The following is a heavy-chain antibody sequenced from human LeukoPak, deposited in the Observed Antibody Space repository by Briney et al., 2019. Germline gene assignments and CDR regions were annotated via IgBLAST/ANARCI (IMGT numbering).Heavy chain of an antibody. D-gene: IGHD1-26*01. CDR1: GFTFSDKW. J-gene: IGHJ5*02. V-gene: IGHV3-7*03. CDR3: ARVGWELLNLHFDP. Sequence: PGGSLRLSCVASGFTFSDKWMSWVRQAPGKGPEWVASIKKDGSQKYYVDSVKGRFTISRDNAQNSLYLQMNSLRVEDTAIYSCARVGWELLNLHFDPWGQGTLVTVSP. CDR2: IKKDGSQK.